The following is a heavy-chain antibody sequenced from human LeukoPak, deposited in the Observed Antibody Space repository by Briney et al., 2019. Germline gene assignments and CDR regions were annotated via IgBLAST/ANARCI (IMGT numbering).Heavy chain of an antibody. CDR1: GFTFSSYW. CDR2: INSDGSST. Sequence: GGSLRLSCAASGFTFSSYWMHWVCQAPGKGLVWVSRINSDGSSTSYADSVKGRFTISRDNAKNTLYLQMNSLRAEDTAVYYCASGYCSGGSCYRNNYFDYWGQGTLVTVSS. V-gene: IGHV3-74*01. J-gene: IGHJ4*02. D-gene: IGHD2-15*01. CDR3: ASGYCSGGSCYRNNYFDY.